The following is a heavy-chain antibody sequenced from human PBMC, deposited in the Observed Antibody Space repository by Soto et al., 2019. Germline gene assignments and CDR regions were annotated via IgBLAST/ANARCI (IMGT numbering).Heavy chain of an antibody. V-gene: IGHV3-11*05. CDR2: ISSSSSYT. CDR3: ARVVSSELVVVITPDAFDI. J-gene: IGHJ3*02. CDR1: GFTFSDYY. Sequence: QVQLVESGGGLVKPGGSLRLSCAASGFTFSDYYMSWLRQAPGKGLEWVSYISSSSSYTNYADSVKGRFTISTDNAKTSLYLQMNSLRAEDTSVYYCARVVSSELVVVITPDAFDIWGQGTMVTVSS. D-gene: IGHD3-22*01.